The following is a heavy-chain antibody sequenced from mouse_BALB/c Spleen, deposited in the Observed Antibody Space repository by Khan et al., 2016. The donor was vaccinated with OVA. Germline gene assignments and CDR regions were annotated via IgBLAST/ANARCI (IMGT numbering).Heavy chain of an antibody. CDR2: IAPGSGST. V-gene: IGHV1S41*01. J-gene: IGHJ4*01. Sequence: DLVKPGASVKLSCTASGFTFTSYWITWINQSPGQGLEWIAPIAPGSGSTYYNEMFKGKATLTVDTSSSTAYIQISSLSSEDSAVDFSARDNCYSSTCWAFDYWGQGTSVTVSS. D-gene: IGHD1-1*01. CDR1: GFTFTSYW. CDR3: ARDNCYSSTCWAFDY.